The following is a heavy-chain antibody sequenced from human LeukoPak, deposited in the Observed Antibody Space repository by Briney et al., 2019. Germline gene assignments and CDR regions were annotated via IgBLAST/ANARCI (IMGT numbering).Heavy chain of an antibody. Sequence: GGSLRLSCAASGFIFSNYWMSWVRQAPGKGLEWVANIKQDGSEKFYVDTVKGRFTISRDNAKNSLYLQMNSLRAEDTAVYNCARVPLNYYYYMDVWGKGTTVTVSS. CDR2: IKQDGSEK. CDR3: ARVPLNYYYYMDV. J-gene: IGHJ6*03. CDR1: GFIFSNYW. V-gene: IGHV3-7*01.